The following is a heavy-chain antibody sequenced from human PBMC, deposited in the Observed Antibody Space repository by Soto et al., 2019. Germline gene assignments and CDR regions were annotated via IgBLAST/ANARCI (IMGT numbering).Heavy chain of an antibody. V-gene: IGHV1-18*01. J-gene: IGHJ3*02. CDR3: ARDQFTMVRGPSPI. D-gene: IGHD3-10*01. CDR2: ISAYNGNT. CDR1: GYTFTSYG. Sequence: ASVKVSCKASGYTFTSYGISWVRQAPGQGLEWMGWISAYNGNTNYAQKLQGRVTMTTDTSTSTAYMELRSLRSDDTAVYYCARDQFTMVRGPSPIWGQGTMVTVSS.